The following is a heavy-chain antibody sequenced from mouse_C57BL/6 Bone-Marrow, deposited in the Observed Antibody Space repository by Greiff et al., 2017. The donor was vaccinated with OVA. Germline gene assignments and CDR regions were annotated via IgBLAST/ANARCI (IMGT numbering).Heavy chain of an antibody. V-gene: IGHV1-26*01. J-gene: IGHJ1*03. CDR2: INPNNGGT. Sequence: EVQLQQSGPELVKPGASVKISCKASGYTFTDYYMNWVKQSHGKSLEWIGDINPNNGGTSYNQKFKGKATLTVDKSSSTAYMELRSLTSEDSAVDYCAREDGYRYFDVWGTGTTVTVSS. D-gene: IGHD2-3*01. CDR3: AREDGYRYFDV. CDR1: GYTFTDYY.